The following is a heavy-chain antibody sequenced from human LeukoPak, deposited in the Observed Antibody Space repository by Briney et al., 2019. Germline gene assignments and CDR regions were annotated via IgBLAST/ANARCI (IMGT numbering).Heavy chain of an antibody. D-gene: IGHD2-2*01. CDR1: GFTFSSYW. CDR3: ARDSPDCSSTSCYRGYYYYGMDV. Sequence: GGSLRLSCAASGFTFSSYWMSWVRQAPGKGPEWVANIKQDGSEKYYVDSVKGRFTISRGNAKNSLYLQMNSLRAEDTAVYYCARDSPDCSSTSCYRGYYYYGMDVWGQGTTVTVSS. J-gene: IGHJ6*02. V-gene: IGHV3-7*01. CDR2: IKQDGSEK.